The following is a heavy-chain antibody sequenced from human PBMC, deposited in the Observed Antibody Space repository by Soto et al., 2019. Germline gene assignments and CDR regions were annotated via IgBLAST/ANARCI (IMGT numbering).Heavy chain of an antibody. V-gene: IGHV4-34*01. CDR1: DGSFNNYH. J-gene: IGHJ6*03. CDR2: INQSGST. Sequence: SETLSLTCAIYDGSFNNYHWSWIRQPPGKGLEWIEEINQSGSTNYKPSLKSRVTISVATSKNQFSLNLSSVTAADTAVYYCARCLYQYDIMTAYYKRVYYSYMDVWGKGTAVTVSS. D-gene: IGHD3-9*01. CDR3: ARCLYQYDIMTAYYKRVYYSYMDV.